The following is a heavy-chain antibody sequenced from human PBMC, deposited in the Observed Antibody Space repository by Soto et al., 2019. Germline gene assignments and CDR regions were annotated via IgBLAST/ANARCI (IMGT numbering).Heavy chain of an antibody. CDR2: IIPMFGTA. CDR1: GGTFSRHA. CDR3: ARGWGYDSSDYYYAY. J-gene: IGHJ4*02. D-gene: IGHD3-22*01. V-gene: IGHV1-69*01. Sequence: QVQLVQSGAEARKPGSSVKVSCKASGGTFSRHAISWVRQAPGQGLEGMGGIIPMFGTANHAQKFQGRVTIIADESTSTAYMELSSLRSEDTAIYYCARGWGYDSSDYYYAYWGQGTVVIVSS.